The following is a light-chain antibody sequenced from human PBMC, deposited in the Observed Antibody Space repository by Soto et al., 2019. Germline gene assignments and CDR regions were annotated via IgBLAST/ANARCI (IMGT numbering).Light chain of an antibody. J-gene: IGKJ2*01. CDR2: GAS. Sequence: EIVLTQSPGTLSLSPGDRATLSCRASQSVSRSYLGWYQQKPGQAPRLLMYGASSRATGIPDRFSGSGSGTDFTLTISSLEPEDFAVYYCQVYGDSPMYTFGQGTKVDIK. CDR1: QSVSRSY. CDR3: QVYGDSPMYT. V-gene: IGKV3-20*01.